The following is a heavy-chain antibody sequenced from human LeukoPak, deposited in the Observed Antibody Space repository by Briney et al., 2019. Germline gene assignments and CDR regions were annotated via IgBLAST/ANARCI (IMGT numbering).Heavy chain of an antibody. V-gene: IGHV4-4*02. CDR1: GGSISNSNW. J-gene: IGHJ4*02. D-gene: IGHD3-22*01. Sequence: SETLSLTCAVSGGSISNSNWWSWVRQPPGKGLEWIGEIYHSGNTNYNPSLKSRVTITVDTSKNQFSLELSSVTAADTALYFCTTLYYYDTTGYYWRGFDYWGQGALVTVSS. CDR2: IYHSGNT. CDR3: TTLYYYDTTGYYWRGFDY.